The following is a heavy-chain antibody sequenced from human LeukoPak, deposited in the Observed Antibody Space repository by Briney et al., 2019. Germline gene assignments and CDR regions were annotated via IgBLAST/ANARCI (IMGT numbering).Heavy chain of an antibody. CDR3: ARVSLSWNCSSTSCYTRWFDP. Sequence: LETPSPTCAVFGGSFSGYYWSLIRQPPREGAGWIGGINHSGSTNYNPSLKSRVTISVDTSKNQFSLKLSSVTAADTAVYYCARVSLSWNCSSTSCYTRWFDPWGQGTLVTVSS. CDR1: GGSFSGYY. V-gene: IGHV4-34*01. CDR2: INHSGST. D-gene: IGHD2-2*02. J-gene: IGHJ5*02.